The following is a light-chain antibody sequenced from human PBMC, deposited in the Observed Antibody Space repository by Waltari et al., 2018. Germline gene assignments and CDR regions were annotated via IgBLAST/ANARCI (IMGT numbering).Light chain of an antibody. CDR1: QGISSY. Sequence: AIRMTQSPSSFSASTGARVTITCRASQGISSYLAWYQQKPGKAPKLLIYAASTLQSGVPSRFSGSGSGTDFTLTISCLQSEDFATYYCQQYYSYPYTFGQVTKLEIK. CDR3: QQYYSYPYT. J-gene: IGKJ2*01. V-gene: IGKV1-8*01. CDR2: AAS.